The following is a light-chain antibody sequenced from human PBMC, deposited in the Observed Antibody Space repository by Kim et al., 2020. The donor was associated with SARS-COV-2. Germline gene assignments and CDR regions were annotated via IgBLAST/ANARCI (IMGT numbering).Light chain of an antibody. CDR3: QKYKDWPNT. Sequence: VSRGERATLSSRAGRSFTRDLAWFEQIPGQSPRALIYGPSTRSPGTPDRFTAGVPGTEFTPTISSLKPEDFAVFYCQKYKDWPNTFGQGTKLE. V-gene: IGKV3-15*01. CDR2: GPS. CDR1: RSFTRD. J-gene: IGKJ2*01.